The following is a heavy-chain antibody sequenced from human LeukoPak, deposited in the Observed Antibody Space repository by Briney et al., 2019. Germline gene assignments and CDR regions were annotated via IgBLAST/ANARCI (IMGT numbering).Heavy chain of an antibody. D-gene: IGHD6-19*01. CDR1: GYTFTCYY. Sequence: ASVKVSCKASGYTFTCYYMHWVRQAPGQGLEWMGWINPNSGGTNYAQKFQGWVTMTRDTSISTAYMELSRLRSDDTAVYYCARDFYPIAVAESYFDYWGQGTLVTVSS. CDR3: ARDFYPIAVAESYFDY. V-gene: IGHV1-2*04. CDR2: INPNSGGT. J-gene: IGHJ4*02.